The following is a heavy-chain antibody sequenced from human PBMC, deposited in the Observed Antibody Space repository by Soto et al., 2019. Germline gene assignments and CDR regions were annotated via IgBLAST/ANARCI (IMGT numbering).Heavy chain of an antibody. CDR2: IDPSGGST. J-gene: IGHJ4*02. CDR3: AREGGRRNYYDSSGFFFDY. Sequence: ASVKVSCKASGYTFTDYYIHWLRQAPGQGLEWTGIIDPSGGSTSYGQSFQDRITVSRDTSTSTVYMELRSLRFEDTAVYFCAREGGRRNYYDSSGFFFDYWGQGTLVTVSS. V-gene: IGHV1-46*01. D-gene: IGHD3-22*01. CDR1: GYTFTDYY.